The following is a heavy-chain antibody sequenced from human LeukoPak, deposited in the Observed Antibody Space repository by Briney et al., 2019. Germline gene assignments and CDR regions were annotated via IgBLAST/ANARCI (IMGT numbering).Heavy chain of an antibody. CDR2: ISGSGGST. CDR3: AKDGVGGYCSSTSCHLDLDNWFDP. V-gene: IGHV3-23*01. D-gene: IGHD2-2*01. CDR1: GFTFSSYA. Sequence: GGSLRLSCAASGFTFSSYAMSWVRQAPGKGLEWVSAISGSGGSTYYADSVKGRFTISRDNSKNTLYLQMNSLRAEDTAVYYCAKDGVGGYCSSTSCHLDLDNWFDPWGQGTLVTVSS. J-gene: IGHJ5*02.